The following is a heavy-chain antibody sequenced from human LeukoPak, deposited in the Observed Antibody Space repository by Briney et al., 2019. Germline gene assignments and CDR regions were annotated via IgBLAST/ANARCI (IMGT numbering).Heavy chain of an antibody. J-gene: IGHJ4*01. CDR3: ARDRGAYCGGDCYLGFDY. Sequence: GGSLRLSCAASGFTFSSYTMNWVRRAPGKGLEWVSSIAGSSGYISYADSVKGRFTISRDDAKKSLYLQMTSLTAEDTAVYYCARDRGAYCGGDCYLGFDYWGRGTLVTVSS. CDR1: GFTFSSYT. V-gene: IGHV3-21*01. D-gene: IGHD2-21*02. CDR2: IAGSSGYI.